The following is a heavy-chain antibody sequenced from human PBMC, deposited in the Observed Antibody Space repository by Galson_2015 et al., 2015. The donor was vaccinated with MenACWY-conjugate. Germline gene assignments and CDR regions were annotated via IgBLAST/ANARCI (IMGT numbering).Heavy chain of an antibody. J-gene: IGHJ3*01. CDR2: IRYDGSNK. Sequence: SLRLSCAASGFTFSAYGMHWVRQAPGKGLEWVAFIRYDGSNKFYADSVKGRFNISRDNSKNTLYLQMSSLRSEDTAVYYCAREEEDCGGDCSGFDVWGQGTMVTASS. CDR3: AREEEDCGGDCSGFDV. D-gene: IGHD2-21*02. CDR1: GFTFSAYG. V-gene: IGHV3-30*02.